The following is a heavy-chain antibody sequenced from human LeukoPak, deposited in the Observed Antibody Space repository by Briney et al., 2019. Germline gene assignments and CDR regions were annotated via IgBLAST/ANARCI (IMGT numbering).Heavy chain of an antibody. J-gene: IGHJ6*02. D-gene: IGHD3-3*01. CDR1: GGSISSSSYY. V-gene: IGHV4-39*07. Sequence: PSETLSLTCTVSGGSISSSSYYWGWIRQPPGKGLEWIGSIYYSGSTYYNPSLKSRVTISVDTSKNQFSLKLSSVTAADTAVYYCASSSGDYYDFWSGYLAHYYYGMDVWGQGTTVTVSS. CDR2: IYYSGST. CDR3: ASSSGDYYDFWSGYLAHYYYGMDV.